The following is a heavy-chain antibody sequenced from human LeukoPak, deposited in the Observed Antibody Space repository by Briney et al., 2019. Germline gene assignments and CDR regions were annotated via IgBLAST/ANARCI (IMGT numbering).Heavy chain of an antibody. J-gene: IGHJ3*02. CDR1: GFTFSSYS. CDR3: ARDKEEMVRAPYAFGI. D-gene: IGHD3-10*01. CDR2: ISGSSSYI. V-gene: IGHV3-21*01. Sequence: GGSLRLSCAASGFTFSSYSMTWVRQAPGKGLEWVSSISGSSSYIYYADSVKGRFTISRDNAKNSLYLQMNSLRAEDTAVYYCARDKEEMVRAPYAFGIWGQGTMVTVSS.